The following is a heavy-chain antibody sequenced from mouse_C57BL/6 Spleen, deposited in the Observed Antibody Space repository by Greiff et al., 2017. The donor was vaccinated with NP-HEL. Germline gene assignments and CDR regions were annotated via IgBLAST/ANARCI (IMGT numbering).Heavy chain of an antibody. CDR2: INPNNGGT. CDR1: GYTFTDYY. CDR3: ARVSYGSSSFYFDY. J-gene: IGHJ2*01. D-gene: IGHD1-1*01. V-gene: IGHV1-26*01. Sequence: VQLQQSGPELVKPGASVKISCKASGYTFTDYYMNWVKQSHGKSLEWIGDINPNNGGTSYNQKFKGKATLTVDKSSSTAYMELRSLTSEDSAVYYCARVSYGSSSFYFDYWGQGTTLTVSS.